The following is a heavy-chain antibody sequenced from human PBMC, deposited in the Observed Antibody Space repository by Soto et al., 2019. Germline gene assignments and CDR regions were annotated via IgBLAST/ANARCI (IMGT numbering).Heavy chain of an antibody. CDR1: GDSVSSKSAA. CDR2: TYYRSKWYS. D-gene: IGHD6-6*01. CDR3: ARDGFSPSYSSYRRGAFDI. V-gene: IGHV6-1*01. J-gene: IGHJ3*02. Sequence: PSQTLSLTCAISGDSVSSKSAAWNWIRQSPSRGLEWLGRTYYRSKWYSDYAVSLKSRITINPDTSKNRFTLQLNSVTPEDTAVYYCARDGFSPSYSSYRRGAFDIWGQGTMVTVSS.